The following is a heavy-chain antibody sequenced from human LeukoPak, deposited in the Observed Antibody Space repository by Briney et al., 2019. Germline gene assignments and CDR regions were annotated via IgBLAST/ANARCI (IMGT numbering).Heavy chain of an antibody. CDR3: AQNGGGLETYHPY. Sequence: GGSLRLSCAGSGFTFSDYGMTWVRQAPGKGLEWVSTVSDSGGRTYYADSVKGRFTISRDNSKNTLSLQMNSLRAEDSAMYYCAQNGGGLETYHPYWGQGTLVIVSS. V-gene: IGHV3-23*01. CDR1: GFTFSDYG. D-gene: IGHD4-23*01. J-gene: IGHJ4*02. CDR2: VSDSGGRT.